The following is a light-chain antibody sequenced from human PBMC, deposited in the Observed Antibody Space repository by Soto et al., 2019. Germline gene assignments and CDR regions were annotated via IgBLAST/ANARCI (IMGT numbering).Light chain of an antibody. CDR2: EAA. CDR1: QYIHNY. J-gene: IGKJ1*01. Sequence: DIQMTQSPSTLSASVGDRVTITCRASQYIHNYLAWYQQKPGEAPKLLIYEAANLESGVPSRFSGSGTGTEFTLTISSLQPDDSATYYCRQSNNYPWTFGQGTRVEI. V-gene: IGKV1-5*03. CDR3: RQSNNYPWT.